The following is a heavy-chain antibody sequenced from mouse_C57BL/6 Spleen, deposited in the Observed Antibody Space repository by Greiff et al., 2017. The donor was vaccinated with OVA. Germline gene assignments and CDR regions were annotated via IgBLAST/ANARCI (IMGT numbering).Heavy chain of an antibody. CDR2: ISNGGGST. D-gene: IGHD1-1*01. Sequence: DVHLVESGGGLVQPGGSLKLSCAASGFTFSDYYMYWVRQTPEKRLEWVAYISNGGGSTYYPDTVKGRFTISRDNAKNTLYLQMSRLKSEDTAMYYCARGDYGSSYWYFDVWGTGTTVTVSS. CDR3: ARGDYGSSYWYFDV. CDR1: GFTFSDYY. V-gene: IGHV5-12*01. J-gene: IGHJ1*03.